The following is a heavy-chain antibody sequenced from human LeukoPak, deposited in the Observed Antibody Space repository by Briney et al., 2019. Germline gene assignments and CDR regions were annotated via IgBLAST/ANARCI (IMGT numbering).Heavy chain of an antibody. CDR2: IIPIFDTA. Sequence: SVKVSCKASGGTFSSYAISWVRQAPGQGLEWMGRIIPIFDTANYAQKFQGRVTITADKSTSTAYMELSSLRSEDTAVYYCARPDRVVTLSRDWYFDLWGRGTLVTVSS. CDR3: ARPDRVVTLSRDWYFDL. D-gene: IGHD1-14*01. V-gene: IGHV1-69*06. CDR1: GGTFSSYA. J-gene: IGHJ2*01.